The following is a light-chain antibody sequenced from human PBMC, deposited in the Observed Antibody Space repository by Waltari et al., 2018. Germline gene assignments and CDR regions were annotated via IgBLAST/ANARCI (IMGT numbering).Light chain of an antibody. CDR3: QQCSAGSPWT. Sequence: DVQMTQSPSTLSASVGDRVTITCRASQYINYWLAWFQQKPGGAPKVLIYRASNLESGVPSRFSATESGTEFTLTIDSLQPDDFATYYCQQCSAGSPWTFGQGTKVEV. J-gene: IGKJ1*01. V-gene: IGKV1-5*03. CDR2: RAS. CDR1: QYINYW.